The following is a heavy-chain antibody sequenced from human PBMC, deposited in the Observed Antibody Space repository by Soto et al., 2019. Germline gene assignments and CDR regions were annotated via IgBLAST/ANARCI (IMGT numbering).Heavy chain of an antibody. CDR2: MNPLNGDT. D-gene: IGHD6-19*01. J-gene: IGHJ3*02. V-gene: IGHV1-3*01. CDR1: GYTLTTYS. Sequence: QVQPVQSGAEVKKPGASVKVSCKASGYTLTTYSMHWVRQAPGQRLEWMGWMNPLNGDTKYSQRFQGRLTIIRDTSASTAYMELSSLRSEDTAIYYCARGNSGAFDIWGQGTMVTVSS. CDR3: ARGNSGAFDI.